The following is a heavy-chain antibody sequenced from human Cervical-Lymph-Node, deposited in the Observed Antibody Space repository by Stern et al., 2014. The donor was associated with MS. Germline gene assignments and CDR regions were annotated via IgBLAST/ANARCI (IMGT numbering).Heavy chain of an antibody. J-gene: IGHJ5*01. Sequence: EVQLVESGGGLVKPGGSLRLSCAASGFTFSSYSMHWVRQAPGKGLEWVSAVTSSYHIYYADSVKGRFTISRDNAKNSLYLQMNSLRAEDTAVYYCARASRQGYCSSTNGAIAPFDSWGQGTLVTVSS. D-gene: IGHD2-2*01. CDR2: VTSSYHI. CDR1: GFTFSSYS. V-gene: IGHV3-21*01. CDR3: ARASRQGYCSSTNGAIAPFDS.